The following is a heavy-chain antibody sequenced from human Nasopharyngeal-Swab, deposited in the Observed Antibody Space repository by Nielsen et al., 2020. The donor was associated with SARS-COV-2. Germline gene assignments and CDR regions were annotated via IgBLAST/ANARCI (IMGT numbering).Heavy chain of an antibody. J-gene: IGHJ4*02. V-gene: IGHV3-33*01. Sequence: GESLKISCAASGFTFSSYGMHWVRQAPGKGLEWVAVIWYDGSNKYYADSVKGRFTISRDNSKNTLYLQMNSLRAEDTAVYYCARVGDAIDYWGQGTLVTVSS. CDR2: IWYDGSNK. CDR1: GFTFSSYG. D-gene: IGHD3-16*01. CDR3: ARVGDAIDY.